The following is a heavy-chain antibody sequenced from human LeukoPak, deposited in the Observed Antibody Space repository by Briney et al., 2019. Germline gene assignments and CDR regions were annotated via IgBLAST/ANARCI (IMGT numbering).Heavy chain of an antibody. D-gene: IGHD5-24*01. V-gene: IGHV4-34*01. CDR3: ARGEGARDGYNYAGPFYFDY. CDR2: INHSGST. Sequence: TSETLSLTCAVYGGPFSDYYWSWIRQPPGKGLEWIGKINHSGSTNYSPSLKSRVTISIDTSKNQFSLKLNSMTAADTAVYYCARGEGARDGYNYAGPFYFDYWGHGTLVTVSS. CDR1: GGPFSDYY. J-gene: IGHJ4*01.